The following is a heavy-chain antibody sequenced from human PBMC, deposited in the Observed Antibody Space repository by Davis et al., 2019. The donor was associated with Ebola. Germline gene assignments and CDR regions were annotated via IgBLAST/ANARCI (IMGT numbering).Heavy chain of an antibody. Sequence: PGGSLRLSCKGSGYSFISYWISWVRQMPGKGLEWMGRIDPSDSYTNYSPSFQGHVTISADKSISTAYLQWSSLKASDTAMYYCARVGDGKQLWKYYYYYMDVWGKGTTVTVSS. J-gene: IGHJ6*03. CDR2: IDPSDSYT. CDR3: ARVGDGKQLWKYYYYYMDV. V-gene: IGHV5-10-1*01. D-gene: IGHD5-18*01. CDR1: GYSFISYW.